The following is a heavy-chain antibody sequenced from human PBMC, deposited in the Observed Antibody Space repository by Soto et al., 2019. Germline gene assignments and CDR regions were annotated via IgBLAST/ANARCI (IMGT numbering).Heavy chain of an antibody. J-gene: IGHJ4*02. CDR2: IIPILGIA. V-gene: IGHV1-69*04. Sequence: GASVKVSCKASGGTFSSYTISWVRQAPGQGLEWMGRIIPILGIANYAQKFQGRVTITADKSTSTAYMELSSLRSEDTAVYYCARDPVVAAAAHFDYWGQGTLVTVSS. CDR1: GGTFSSYT. CDR3: ARDPVVAAAAHFDY. D-gene: IGHD6-13*01.